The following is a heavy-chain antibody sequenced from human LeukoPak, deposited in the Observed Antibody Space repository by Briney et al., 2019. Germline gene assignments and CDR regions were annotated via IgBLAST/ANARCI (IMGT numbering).Heavy chain of an antibody. CDR1: GFTFSTYG. D-gene: IGHD1-26*01. Sequence: TGGSLRLSRAASGFTFSTYGMHWVRQAQGKGLEWVALNWYDGSNENYADSVKGRFTISRHNSRNTLYQQMNSLRGEDTAVYYCARGGLTIAEATTSWYLDYWGQGTLVTVSS. CDR2: NWYDGSNE. CDR3: ARGGLTIAEATTSWYLDY. V-gene: IGHV3-33*01. J-gene: IGHJ4*02.